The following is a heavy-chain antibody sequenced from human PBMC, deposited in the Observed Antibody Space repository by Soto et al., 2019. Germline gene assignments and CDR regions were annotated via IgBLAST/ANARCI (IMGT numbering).Heavy chain of an antibody. CDR1: GYTFTSYG. Sequence: ASVKVSCKASGYTFTSYGISWVRQAPGQGLEWMGWISADTGNTNYAQKLQGRVTMTTDTSTNTAYMELRSLRSDDTAVYYCARDIVSRYSYGKSNWFDPWGQGALVTVSS. CDR3: ARDIVSRYSYGKSNWFDP. J-gene: IGHJ5*02. CDR2: ISADTGNT. V-gene: IGHV1-18*01. D-gene: IGHD5-18*01.